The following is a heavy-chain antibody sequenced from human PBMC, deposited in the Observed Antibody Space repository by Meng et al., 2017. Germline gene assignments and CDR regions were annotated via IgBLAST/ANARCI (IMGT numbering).Heavy chain of an antibody. Sequence: QRQLQESGPGLVRPSATLSLTCTVSGGSVSSGSYYWSWIRQPPGKGLEWIGYIYYSGSTNYNPSLKSRVTISVDTSKNQFSLKLSSVTAADTAVYYCAREAIFGVAPGALDYWGQGTLVTVSS. CDR1: GGSVSSGSYY. CDR3: AREAIFGVAPGALDY. CDR2: IYYSGST. J-gene: IGHJ4*02. V-gene: IGHV4-61*01. D-gene: IGHD3-3*01.